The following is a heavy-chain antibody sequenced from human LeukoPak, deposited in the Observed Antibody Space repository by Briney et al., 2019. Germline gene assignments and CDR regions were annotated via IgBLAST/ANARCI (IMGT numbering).Heavy chain of an antibody. CDR1: GGTFSCYA. J-gene: IGHJ4*02. D-gene: IGHD6-13*01. CDR2: IIPIFGTA. Sequence: SVKVSCKASGGTFSCYAISWVRQAPGQGLEWMGGIIPIFGTANYAQKFQGRVTITADKSTSTAYMELSSLRSEDMAVYYCARAHAPHWSYSSSSGFDYIDDYWGQGTLVTVSS. CDR3: ARAHAPHWSYSSSSGFDYIDDY. V-gene: IGHV1-69*06.